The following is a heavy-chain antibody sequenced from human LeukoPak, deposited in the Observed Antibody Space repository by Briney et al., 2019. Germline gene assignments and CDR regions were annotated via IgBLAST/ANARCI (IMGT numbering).Heavy chain of an antibody. CDR2: IYYSGST. J-gene: IGHJ4*02. Sequence: PSETLSLTCTVSGGSISSYYWSWIRQPPGKGLEWIGYIYYSGSTNYNPSLTSRVTISVDTSKNQFSLKLSSVTAADTAVYYCARVDSSGWHRVDYWGQGTLVTVSS. CDR1: GGSISSYY. V-gene: IGHV4-59*01. CDR3: ARVDSSGWHRVDY. D-gene: IGHD6-19*01.